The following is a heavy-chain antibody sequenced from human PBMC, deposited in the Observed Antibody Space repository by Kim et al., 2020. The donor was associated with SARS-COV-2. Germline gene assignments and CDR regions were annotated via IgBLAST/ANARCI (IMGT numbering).Heavy chain of an antibody. J-gene: IGHJ4*02. D-gene: IGHD2-2*01. V-gene: IGHV3-23*01. Sequence: GRFTISRDNAKNTLYLQMNSLRAEDTAVYYCAKARKYQLLFGSSSTHFDYWGQGTLVSVSS. CDR3: AKARKYQLLFGSSSTHFDY.